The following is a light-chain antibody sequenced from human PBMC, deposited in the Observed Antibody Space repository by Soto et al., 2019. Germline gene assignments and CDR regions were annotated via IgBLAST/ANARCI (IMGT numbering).Light chain of an antibody. V-gene: IGLV2-14*01. CDR3: STFGGSGV. CDR1: SSDVGRYNY. CDR2: EVT. Sequence: QSVLTQPDSVSGSPGQSITISCTGTSSDVGRYNYASWYQQHPGKAPKLILYEVTNRPSGVSSRFSGSKSGNTASLTITGLQADDEADYYCSTFGGSGVFGTGTKVTVL. J-gene: IGLJ1*01.